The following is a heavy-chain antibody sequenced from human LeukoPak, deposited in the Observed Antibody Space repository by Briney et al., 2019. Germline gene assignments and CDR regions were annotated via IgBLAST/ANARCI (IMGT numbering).Heavy chain of an antibody. Sequence: GRSLRLSCAASGFTFSSYGMHWVRQAPGKGLEWVALIWYDGSNEYHADSVKGRFTISRDNSKNTLYLQMNSLRAEGTAVYYCARARTFGGVIVIPYYFDYWGQGTLVTVSS. J-gene: IGHJ4*02. CDR3: ARARTFGGVIVIPYYFDY. D-gene: IGHD3-16*02. CDR2: IWYDGSNE. CDR1: GFTFSSYG. V-gene: IGHV3-33*01.